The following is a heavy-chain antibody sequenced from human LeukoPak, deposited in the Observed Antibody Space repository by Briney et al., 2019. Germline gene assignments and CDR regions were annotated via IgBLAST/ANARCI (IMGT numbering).Heavy chain of an antibody. D-gene: IGHD3-9*01. CDR2: INWNGGYT. V-gene: IGHV3-20*04. J-gene: IGHJ4*02. CDR3: ARFNRNYDILTGYYNFGSPDY. CDR1: GFTFDDYG. Sequence: GGSLRLSCAASGFTFDDYGMTWVRQVPGKGLEWVAGINWNGGYTPYADSVKGRFTISRDNAKNSLYLQMNSVRAEDTALYYCARFNRNYDILTGYYNFGSPDYWGQGTLVTVSS.